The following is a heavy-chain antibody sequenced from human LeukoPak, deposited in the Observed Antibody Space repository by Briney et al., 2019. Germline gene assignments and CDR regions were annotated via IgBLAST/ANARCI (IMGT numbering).Heavy chain of an antibody. CDR2: ISGSGGST. D-gene: IGHD2-15*01. CDR1: GFTFSSYE. J-gene: IGHJ4*02. Sequence: PGGSLRLSCAASGFTFSSYEMNWVRQAPGKGLEWVSAISGSGGSTYYADSVKGRFTISRDNSKNTLYLQMNSLRAEDTAVYYCAKDLLWVAATDYWGQGTLVTVSS. CDR3: AKDLLWVAATDY. V-gene: IGHV3-23*01.